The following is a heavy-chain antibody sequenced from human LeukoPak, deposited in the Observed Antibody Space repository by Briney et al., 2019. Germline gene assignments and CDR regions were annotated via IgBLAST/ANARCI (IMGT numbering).Heavy chain of an antibody. CDR1: GYSISSGYY. CDR2: FYRSGIT. D-gene: IGHD2-2*01. CDR3: ARREDCSSASCSKYFDY. Sequence: SETLSLTCAVSGYSISSGYYWGWIRQPPGKGLEWIASFYRSGITYSNPSLKSRVTISVDTSKNQFSLKLSSVTAADTAVYYCARREDCSSASCSKYFDYWGQGTLVTVSS. V-gene: IGHV4-38-2*01. J-gene: IGHJ4*02.